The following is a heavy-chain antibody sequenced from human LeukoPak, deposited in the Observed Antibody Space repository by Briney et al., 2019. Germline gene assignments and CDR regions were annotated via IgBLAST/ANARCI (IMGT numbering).Heavy chain of an antibody. D-gene: IGHD7-27*01. CDR2: VSYSGST. CDR3: ARLQGRGDNYLDF. J-gene: IGHJ4*02. Sequence: SETLSLTCTVSGGSISTYYWSWLRQPPGKGLEWIGYVSYSGSTNYNPSLKTLKSRVTMSVDTSKNQFSLKVSSVTAADTAVYYCARLQGRGDNYLDFWGQGALVTVSS. CDR1: GGSISTYY. V-gene: IGHV4-59*08.